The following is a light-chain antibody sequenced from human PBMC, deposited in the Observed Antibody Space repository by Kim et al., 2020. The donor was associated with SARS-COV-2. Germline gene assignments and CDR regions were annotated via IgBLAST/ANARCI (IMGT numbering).Light chain of an antibody. Sequence: EIVLTQSPGTLSLSPGERATLSCRASQTVSSNYLAWHQQKPGQAPRLLIYGASSRATGIPDRFSGSGSGTDFTLTISRLEPEDFAVYYCQQYGSSSYTFGQGTKREI. CDR1: QTVSSNY. CDR3: QQYGSSSYT. J-gene: IGKJ2*01. V-gene: IGKV3-20*01. CDR2: GAS.